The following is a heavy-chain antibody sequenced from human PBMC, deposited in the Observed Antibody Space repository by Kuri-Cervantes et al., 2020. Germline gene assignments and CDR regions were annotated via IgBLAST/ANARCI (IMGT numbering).Heavy chain of an antibody. CDR3: AAESESYIVGATNYYYYGMDV. J-gene: IGHJ6*02. CDR2: IVVGSGNT. CDR1: GFTFTSSA. D-gene: IGHD1-26*01. V-gene: IGHV1-58*01. Sequence: GGSLRLSCKASGFTFTSSAVQWVRQARGQRLEWIGWIVVGSGNTNYAQKFQERVTITRDMSTSTAYMELSSLRSEDTAVYYCAAESESYIVGATNYYYYGMDVWGQGTTVTVSS.